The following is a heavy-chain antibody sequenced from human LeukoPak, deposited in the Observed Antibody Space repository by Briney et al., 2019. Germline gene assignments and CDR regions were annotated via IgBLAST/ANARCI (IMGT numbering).Heavy chain of an antibody. Sequence: GASVKVSCKASGFTFTSSAVQWVRQARGQRLEWIGWIVVGSGNTNYAQKFQERVTITRDMSTSTAYMELSSLRSEDTAVYYCAAVYDSSGYLGYWGQGTLVTVSP. J-gene: IGHJ4*02. CDR1: GFTFTSSA. CDR2: IVVGSGNT. D-gene: IGHD3-22*01. CDR3: AAVYDSSGYLGY. V-gene: IGHV1-58*01.